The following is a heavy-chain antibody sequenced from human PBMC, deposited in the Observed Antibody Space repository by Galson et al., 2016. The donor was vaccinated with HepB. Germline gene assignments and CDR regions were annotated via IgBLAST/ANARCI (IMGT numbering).Heavy chain of an antibody. J-gene: IGHJ4*02. CDR2: ISGHNGNT. CDR1: GYTFTAYG. D-gene: IGHD2-2*01. Sequence: SVKVSCKASGYTFTAYGITWVRQAPGQGLEWMGWISGHNGNTNYAQIFQGRVTMTTDTSTNTAYLELRNLRSDDSAVYYCAKDYCSDTSCYFDYWGQGTLVTVSS. V-gene: IGHV1-18*01. CDR3: AKDYCSDTSCYFDY.